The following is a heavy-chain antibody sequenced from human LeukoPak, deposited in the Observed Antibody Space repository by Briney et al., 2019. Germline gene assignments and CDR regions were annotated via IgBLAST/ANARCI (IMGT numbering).Heavy chain of an antibody. D-gene: IGHD3-22*01. CDR3: AREGPYYYDSSGYYGVTWRGLFDY. CDR1: GGTFSSYA. V-gene: IGHV1-69*13. Sequence: SVKVSCKASGGTFSSYAISWVRQAPGQGLEWMGGIIPIFGTANYAQKFQGRVTITADESTSTAYMELSSLRSEDTAVYYCAREGPYYYDSSGYYGVTWRGLFDYWGQGTLVTVSS. J-gene: IGHJ4*02. CDR2: IIPIFGTA.